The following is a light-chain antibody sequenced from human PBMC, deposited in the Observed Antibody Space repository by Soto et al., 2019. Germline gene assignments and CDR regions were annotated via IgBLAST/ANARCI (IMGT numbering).Light chain of an antibody. CDR1: QNIRSNY. V-gene: IGKV3-20*01. Sequence: DIVLRQSPGTLSLSPGQRATLSCRASQNIRSNYIAWFQQKPGQPPRLLIYGAINRATGIPARFSGSGSGKEYSLTIRSLEPEDFVVYYWQQYHSPPLTFGPGTKVEIK. J-gene: IGKJ1*01. CDR3: QQYHSPPLT. CDR2: GAI.